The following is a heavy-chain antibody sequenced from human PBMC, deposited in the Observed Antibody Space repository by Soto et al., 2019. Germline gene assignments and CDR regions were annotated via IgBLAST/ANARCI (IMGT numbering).Heavy chain of an antibody. D-gene: IGHD3-10*01. CDR2: IVVGSGNT. CDR1: GFTFTSSA. J-gene: IGHJ6*02. V-gene: IGHV1-58*01. CDR3: AAGEPGGTTMGRVPYCYYGMDV. Sequence: SVKVSCKASGFTFTSSAVQWVRQARGQRLEWIGWIVVGSGNTNYAQKFQERVTITRDMSTSTAYMELSSLRSEDTAVYYCAAGEPGGTTMGRVPYCYYGMDVWGQGTTVTVSS.